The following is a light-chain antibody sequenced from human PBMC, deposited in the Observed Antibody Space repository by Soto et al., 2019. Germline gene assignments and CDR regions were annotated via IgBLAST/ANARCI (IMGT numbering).Light chain of an antibody. V-gene: IGLV1-47*01. CDR2: RDN. CDR1: SSNIGSNY. J-gene: IGLJ1*01. CDR3: ASWDASLYGVYV. Sequence: QSVLTQPPSASGNPGQRVTISCSGSSSNIGSNYVYWYLQLPGTAPKLLIYRDNQRPSGVPERCSGSKSGTSASLAISGLLSEDEAGYYCASWDASLYGVYVFGTGTKVTVL.